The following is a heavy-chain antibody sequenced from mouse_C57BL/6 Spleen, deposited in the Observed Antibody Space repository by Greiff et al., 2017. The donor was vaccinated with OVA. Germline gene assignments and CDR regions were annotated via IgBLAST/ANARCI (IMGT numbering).Heavy chain of an antibody. CDR2: IYPSDSET. V-gene: IGHV1-61*01. Sequence: VQLQQPGAELVKPGSSVKLSCKASGYTFTSYWMDWVKQRPGQGLEWIGYIYPSDSETHYNQKFKDKATLTVDKSSSTAYMQLSSLTSEDSAVYYCARRRDYFDYWGQGTTLTVSS. CDR3: ARRRDYFDY. CDR1: GYTFTSYW. J-gene: IGHJ2*01.